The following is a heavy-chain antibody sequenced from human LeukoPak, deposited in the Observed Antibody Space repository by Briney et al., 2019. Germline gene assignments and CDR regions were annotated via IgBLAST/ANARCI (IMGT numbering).Heavy chain of an antibody. J-gene: IGHJ4*02. CDR2: ISYDGSNK. V-gene: IGHV3-30-3*01. CDR3: ARGGGYSYAYYFDY. D-gene: IGHD5-18*01. CDR1: GFTFSSYA. Sequence: GGSPRLSCAASGFTFSSYAMHWVRQAPGKGLEWVAVISYDGSNKYYADSVKGRFTISRDNSKNTLYLQMNSLRAEDTAVYYCARGGGYSYAYYFDYWGQGTLVTVSS.